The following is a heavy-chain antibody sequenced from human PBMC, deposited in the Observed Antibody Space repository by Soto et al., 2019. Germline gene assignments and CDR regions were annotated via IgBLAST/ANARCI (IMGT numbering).Heavy chain of an antibody. CDR1: GYSISSGYY. V-gene: IGHV4-38-2*01. CDR3: ARRTSASGRTQYCSSTSCYNWFDP. Sequence: PSETLSLTCAVSGYSISSGYYWGWIRQPPGKGLEWIGSIYHSGSTYYNPSLKSRVTISVDTSKNQFSLKLSSVTAADTAVYYCARRTSASGRTQYCSSTSCYNWFDPWGQGTLVTVSS. CDR2: IYHSGST. D-gene: IGHD2-2*01. J-gene: IGHJ5*02.